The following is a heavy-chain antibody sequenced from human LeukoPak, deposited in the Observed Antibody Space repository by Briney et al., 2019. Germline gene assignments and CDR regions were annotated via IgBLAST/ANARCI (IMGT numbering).Heavy chain of an antibody. CDR1: GGTFSSYA. Sequence: SVKVSCKASGGTFSSYAISWVRQAPGQGLEWVGRIIPIFGTSNYAQKFQGRVTITTDESTSTAYMELSSLRSEDTAVYYCARDTRASMDTPRWFDPWGQGTLVTVSS. CDR3: ARDTRASMDTPRWFDP. J-gene: IGHJ5*02. CDR2: IIPIFGTS. D-gene: IGHD2/OR15-2a*01. V-gene: IGHV1-69*05.